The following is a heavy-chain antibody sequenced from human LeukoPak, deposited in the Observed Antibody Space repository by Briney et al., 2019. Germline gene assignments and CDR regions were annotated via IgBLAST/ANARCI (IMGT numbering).Heavy chain of an antibody. CDR1: GYTFCIYE. J-gene: IGHJ6*02. Sequence: GVPLRLSCAACGYTFCIYEISWLRQAPGKGLEWVSYIISSGSTIKYGASGKGRFTISRDNAKNSLYLQMNSLRAEDTAVYYCGRFSGSRRYYYYYGMDVWGQGTTVTVSS. D-gene: IGHD1-26*01. V-gene: IGHV3-48*03. CDR2: IISSGSTI. CDR3: GRFSGSRRYYYYYGMDV.